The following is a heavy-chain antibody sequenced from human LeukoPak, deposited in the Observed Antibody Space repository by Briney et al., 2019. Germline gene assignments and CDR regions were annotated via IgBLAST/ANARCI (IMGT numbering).Heavy chain of an antibody. CDR2: IYHSGST. D-gene: IGHD6-19*01. CDR1: GGSTSSYY. Sequence: PSETLSLTCTVSGGSTSSYYWSWIRQPPGKGLEWIGYIYHSGSTNYNPSLKSRLTISIDTSKNQFSLKLSSVTAADTAVYYCARHSGAGTGFVYWGQGTLVTVSS. V-gene: IGHV4-59*08. CDR3: ARHSGAGTGFVY. J-gene: IGHJ4*02.